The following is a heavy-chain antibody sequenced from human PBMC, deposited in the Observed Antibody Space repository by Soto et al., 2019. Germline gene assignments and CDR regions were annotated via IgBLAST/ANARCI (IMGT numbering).Heavy chain of an antibody. V-gene: IGHV3-48*02. J-gene: IGHJ6*02. CDR1: GFTFSSYS. Sequence: GGSLRLSCAASGFTFSSYSMNWVRQAPGKGLEWVSYISSSSSTIYYADSVKGRFTISRDNAKNSLYLQMNSLRDEDTAVYYCARAISLYDSSGYYYYYGMDVWGQGTTVTVSS. D-gene: IGHD3-22*01. CDR3: ARAISLYDSSGYYYYYGMDV. CDR2: ISSSSSTI.